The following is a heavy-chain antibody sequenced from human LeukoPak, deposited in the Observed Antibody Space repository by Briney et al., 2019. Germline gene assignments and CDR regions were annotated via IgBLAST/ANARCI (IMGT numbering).Heavy chain of an antibody. CDR3: ARVGRYYDSSGYVFDAFDI. D-gene: IGHD3-22*01. CDR1: GGTFSSYA. CDR2: IIPIFGTA. V-gene: IGHV1-69*13. J-gene: IGHJ3*02. Sequence: SVKVSCKASGGTFSSYAISWVRQAPGQGLEWMGGIIPIFGTANYAQKFQGRVTITADESTSTAYMELSSLRSEDTAVYFCARVGRYYDSSGYVFDAFDIWGQGTMVTVSS.